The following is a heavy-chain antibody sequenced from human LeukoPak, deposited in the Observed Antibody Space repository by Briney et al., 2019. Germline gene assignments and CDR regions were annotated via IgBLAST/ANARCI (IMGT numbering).Heavy chain of an antibody. CDR3: ASLAGGSYYYYGMDV. D-gene: IGHD3-16*01. CDR2: MNPNSGNT. J-gene: IGHJ6*02. Sequence: GASVKVSCKASGYTFTSYDINWVRQATGQGLEWMGWMNPNSGNTGCAQKFQGRVTMTRNTSISTAYMELSSLRSEDTAVYYCASLAGGSYYYYGMDVWGQGTTVTVSS. V-gene: IGHV1-8*01. CDR1: GYTFTSYD.